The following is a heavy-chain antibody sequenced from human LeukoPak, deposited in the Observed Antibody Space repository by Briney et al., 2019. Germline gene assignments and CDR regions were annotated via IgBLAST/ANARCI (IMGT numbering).Heavy chain of an antibody. CDR2: IVVGSGNT. V-gene: IGHV1-58*02. D-gene: IGHD6-13*01. CDR1: GFTFTSSA. CDR3: AAAVRKQLRSFDH. J-gene: IGHJ4*02. Sequence: GTSVKVSCKASGFTFTSSAMQWVRQARGQRLEWIGWIVVGSGNTNYAQKFQERVTITRDMSTSTAYMELSGLRSEDTAVYYCAAAVRKQLRSFDHWGQGTLVTVSS.